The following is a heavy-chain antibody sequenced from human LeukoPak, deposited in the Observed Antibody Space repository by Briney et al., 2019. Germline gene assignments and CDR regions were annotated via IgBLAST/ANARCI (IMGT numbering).Heavy chain of an antibody. V-gene: IGHV3-9*01. Sequence: PGGSLRLSCAASGFTFDDYAMHWVRQAPGKGLEWVSGISWNSGSIGYADSVKGRFTISRDNAKNSLYLQMNSLRAEDTALYYCAKDRGSGCFDYWGQRTLVTISS. D-gene: IGHD3-10*01. J-gene: IGHJ4*02. CDR2: ISWNSGSI. CDR3: AKDRGSGCFDY. CDR1: GFTFDDYA.